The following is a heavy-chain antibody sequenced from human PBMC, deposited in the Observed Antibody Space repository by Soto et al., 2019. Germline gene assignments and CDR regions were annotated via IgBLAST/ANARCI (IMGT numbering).Heavy chain of an antibody. CDR3: ARMVGGATTWGYYYYGMEV. V-gene: IGHV4-31*03. J-gene: IGHJ6*02. CDR2: IYYSGST. Sequence: PSETLSLTCTVSGGSISSGGYYWSWIRQHPGKGLEWIGYIYYSGSTYYNPSLKSRVTISVDTSKNQFSLKLSSVTAADTAVYYCARMVGGATTWGYYYYGMEVWGQGTSVTVSS. CDR1: GGSISSGGYY. D-gene: IGHD1-26*01.